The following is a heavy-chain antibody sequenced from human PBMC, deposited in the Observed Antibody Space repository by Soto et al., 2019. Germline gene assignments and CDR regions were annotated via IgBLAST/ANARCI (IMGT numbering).Heavy chain of an antibody. J-gene: IGHJ6*02. CDR2: INGGTGQT. D-gene: IGHD1-1*01. CDR3: ARGKGMEENYYYYGLDI. CDR1: GYTFSTHA. Sequence: ASVKVSCKASGYTFSTHAMHWVRQAPGQSLEGMGWINGGTGQTKHSHRFQDRVSITRDTSASTAYMELSSLRSEDTAVYYCARGKGMEENYYYYGLDIWGQGTTVTVSS. V-gene: IGHV1-3*01.